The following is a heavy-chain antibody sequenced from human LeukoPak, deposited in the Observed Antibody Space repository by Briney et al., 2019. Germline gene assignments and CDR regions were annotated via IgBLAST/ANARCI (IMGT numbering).Heavy chain of an antibody. J-gene: IGHJ6*02. Sequence: GGSLRLSCAASGFTLRSYTMNWVRQAPGKGLEWVSSIGISSNKIYYADSVKGRFTISRDNSKNTLYLQMNSLRAEDTAVYYCAKGDGYGDYAYYYYGMDVWGQGTTVTVSS. CDR2: IGISSNKI. D-gene: IGHD4-17*01. V-gene: IGHV3-21*04. CDR1: GFTLRSYT. CDR3: AKGDGYGDYAYYYYGMDV.